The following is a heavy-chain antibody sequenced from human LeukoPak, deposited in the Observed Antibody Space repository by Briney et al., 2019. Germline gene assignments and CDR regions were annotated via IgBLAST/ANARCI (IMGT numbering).Heavy chain of an antibody. Sequence: GGSLRFSCAASGFTFSSYAISWVRQAPGKGLEGVSAISGSGGSTYYADSVKGRFTISRDNSKNTLYLQMNSLRAEDTAVYYCAKETWLEGATFFDYWGQGTLVTVSS. CDR1: GFTFSSYA. CDR2: ISGSGGST. V-gene: IGHV3-23*01. D-gene: IGHD1-26*01. J-gene: IGHJ4*02. CDR3: AKETWLEGATFFDY.